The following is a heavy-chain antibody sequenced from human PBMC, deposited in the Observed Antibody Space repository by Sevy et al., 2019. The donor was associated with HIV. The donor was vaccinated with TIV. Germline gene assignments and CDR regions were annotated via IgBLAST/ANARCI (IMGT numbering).Heavy chain of an antibody. V-gene: IGHV3-11*06. J-gene: IGHJ4*02. Sequence: GGSLRLSCAASGFTFSDYYINWIRQAPGKGLEWISYISGSSSYTNYADSVKGRFTISRDNAKNSLYLQMNSLRAEDTAVYYCTTDLEHQLERYYFNYWGQGTLVTVSS. D-gene: IGHD1-1*01. CDR3: TTDLEHQLERYYFNY. CDR2: ISGSSSYT. CDR1: GFTFSDYY.